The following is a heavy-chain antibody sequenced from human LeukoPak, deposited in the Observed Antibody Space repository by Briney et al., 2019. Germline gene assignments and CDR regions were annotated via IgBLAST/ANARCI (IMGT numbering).Heavy chain of an antibody. V-gene: IGHV4-34*01. CDR3: ARGPEGYCSSTSCYEYDY. J-gene: IGHJ4*02. CDR1: GGSFSGYY. D-gene: IGHD2-2*01. Sequence: SETLSLTCAVYGGSFSGYYWSWIRQPPGKGLEWIGEINHSGSTNYNPSLKSRVTISVDTSKNQFSLKLSSVTAADTAVYYCARGPEGYCSSTSCYEYDYWGQGTLVTVSS. CDR2: INHSGST.